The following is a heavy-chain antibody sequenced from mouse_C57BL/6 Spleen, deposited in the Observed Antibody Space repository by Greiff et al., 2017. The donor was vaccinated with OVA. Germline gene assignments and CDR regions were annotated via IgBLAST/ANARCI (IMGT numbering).Heavy chain of an antibody. Sequence: VQLQQSGPELVKPGASVKLSCKASGYTFTSYDINWVKQRPGQGLEWIGWIYPRDGSTKYNEKFKGKATLTVDTSSSTAYMELHSLTSEDSAVYFCARGGALTGMDFDVWGTGTTVTVSS. D-gene: IGHD4-1*01. V-gene: IGHV1-85*01. CDR2: IYPRDGST. CDR1: GYTFTSYD. CDR3: ARGGALTGMDFDV. J-gene: IGHJ1*03.